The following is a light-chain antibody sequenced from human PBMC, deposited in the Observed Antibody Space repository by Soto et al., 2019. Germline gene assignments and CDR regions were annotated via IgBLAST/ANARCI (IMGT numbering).Light chain of an antibody. J-gene: IGLJ1*01. CDR1: SSDVGAYDS. V-gene: IGLV2-23*01. CDR2: KGT. Sequence: QSALAQPASVSGSPGQSITISCTGTSSDVGAYDSVSWYQQHPHKAPQLIIYKGTQRPSGVSNRFSGSTSGNAASLTTSGLQAEDEADYFCCSSAPESTYVCGTGTKVTVL. CDR3: CSSAPESTYV.